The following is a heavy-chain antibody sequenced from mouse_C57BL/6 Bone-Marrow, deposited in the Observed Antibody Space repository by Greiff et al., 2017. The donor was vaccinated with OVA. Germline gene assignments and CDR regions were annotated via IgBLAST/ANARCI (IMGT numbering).Heavy chain of an antibody. D-gene: IGHD4-1*01. Sequence: QVQLQQSGAELARPGASVTLSCKASVYTFTSSGISWVKQRTGQGLEWIGEIYPRSGNTYYNEKFKGKATLTADKSFSTAYMELRSLTSEDSAVYFCARPLTGNWYFDVWGTGTTVTVSS. V-gene: IGHV1-81*01. CDR3: ARPLTGNWYFDV. J-gene: IGHJ1*03. CDR2: IYPRSGNT. CDR1: VYTFTSSG.